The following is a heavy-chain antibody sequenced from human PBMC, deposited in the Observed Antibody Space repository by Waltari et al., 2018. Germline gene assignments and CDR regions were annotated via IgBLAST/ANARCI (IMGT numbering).Heavy chain of an antibody. D-gene: IGHD1-26*01. Sequence: QVQLQESGPGLVKPSETLSLTCTVSGGSISRYYWSWIRQPPGKGLEWIGYIYYSGSTNYNPSRKIRVTISVDTSKNQFSLKLSSVTAADTAVYYCAREPIVGATILAFDIWGQGTMVTVSS. CDR2: IYYSGST. CDR1: GGSISRYY. V-gene: IGHV4-59*01. J-gene: IGHJ3*02. CDR3: AREPIVGATILAFDI.